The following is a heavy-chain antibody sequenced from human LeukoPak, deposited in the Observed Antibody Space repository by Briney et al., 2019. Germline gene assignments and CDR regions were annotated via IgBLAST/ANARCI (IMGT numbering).Heavy chain of an antibody. CDR3: VRGRRAATILGGLDY. D-gene: IGHD5-12*01. V-gene: IGHV1-18*01. CDR2: ISAYTGNT. Sequence: GASVKVSCKASGYTFTNYGISWVRQAPGQGLEWMGWISAYTGNTNYAQKFQGRVTMTTDTSASTAYMELRSLRSDDTAVFYCVRGRRAATILGGLDYWGQGTLVIVSS. J-gene: IGHJ4*02. CDR1: GYTFTNYG.